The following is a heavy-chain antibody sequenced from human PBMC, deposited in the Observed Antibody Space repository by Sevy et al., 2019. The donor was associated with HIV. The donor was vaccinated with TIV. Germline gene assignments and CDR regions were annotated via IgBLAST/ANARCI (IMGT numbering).Heavy chain of an antibody. CDR2: IYYNGNT. V-gene: IGHV4-59*08. D-gene: IGHD1-26*01. CDR1: GGSITSLY. Sequence: SETLSLTCTVSGGSITSLYWVWIRQPPGKGLEWIANIYYNGNTNYNPSLKSRVTISLDTSKNQFSLRLSSVTAADTAIYYCAGENVWGRGYSWGQGTLVTVSS. CDR3: AGENVWGRGYS. J-gene: IGHJ4*02.